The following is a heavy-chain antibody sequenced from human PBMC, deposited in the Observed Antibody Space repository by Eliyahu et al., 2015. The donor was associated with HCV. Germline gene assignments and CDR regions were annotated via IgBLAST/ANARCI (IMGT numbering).Heavy chain of an antibody. J-gene: IGHJ4*02. D-gene: IGHD3-22*01. CDR3: ASGLDQPNRTYYYDSSGYPFDY. Sequence: QVQLVQSGAEVKKPGSSVKVSCKASGGTFSSYAISWVRQAPGQGLEWMGRIIPILGIANYAQKFQGRVTITADKSTSTAYMELSSLRSEDTAVYYCASGLDQPNRTYYYDSSGYPFDYWGQGTLVTVSS. CDR2: IIPILGIA. CDR1: GGTFSSYA. V-gene: IGHV1-69*04.